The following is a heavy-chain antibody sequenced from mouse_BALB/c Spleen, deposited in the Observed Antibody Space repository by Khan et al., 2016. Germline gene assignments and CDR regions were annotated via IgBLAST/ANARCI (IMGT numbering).Heavy chain of an antibody. V-gene: IGHV14-3*02. Sequence: EVQLQESGAELVKPGASVKLSCTASGFNIKDTYMHWVKQRPEQGLEWIGRIDPANGNTKYDPKFQGKATITAATSSNTAYLQLSSLTSADTAVYYCARSPNDYDVGFAYWGQGTLVTVSA. J-gene: IGHJ3*01. CDR3: ARSPNDYDVGFAY. D-gene: IGHD2-4*01. CDR2: IDPANGNT. CDR1: GFNIKDTY.